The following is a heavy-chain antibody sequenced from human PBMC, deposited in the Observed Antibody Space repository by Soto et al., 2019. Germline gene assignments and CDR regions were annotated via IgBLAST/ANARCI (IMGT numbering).Heavy chain of an antibody. CDR2: VFYTGST. V-gene: IGHV4-59*01. CDR1: GGSISSYH. CDR3: ARSYSGTFYGYDT. D-gene: IGHD1-26*01. Sequence: SETLSLTCTVSGGSISSYHWSWIRQSPGKGLEWIGYVFYTGSTKYNPALKRRVTISVDTSKNQFSLTLSSVSAADTGLYYCARSYSGTFYGYDTWGQGILVTVSS. J-gene: IGHJ5*02.